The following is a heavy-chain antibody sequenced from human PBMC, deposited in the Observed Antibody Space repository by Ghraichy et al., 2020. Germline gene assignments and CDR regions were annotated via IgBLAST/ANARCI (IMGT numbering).Heavy chain of an antibody. V-gene: IGHV3-30*04. J-gene: IGHJ3*02. Sequence: GGSLRLSCAASGFTLSSYTLHWVRQAPGKGLEWVALISDDGRNKYYADSVKGRFTISRDNSKNTLYLQMNSLRAEDTAVYYCARELIIASRGYAFDIWGQATMVTVSS. D-gene: IGHD3-22*01. CDR3: ARELIIASRGYAFDI. CDR1: GFTLSSYT. CDR2: ISDDGRNK.